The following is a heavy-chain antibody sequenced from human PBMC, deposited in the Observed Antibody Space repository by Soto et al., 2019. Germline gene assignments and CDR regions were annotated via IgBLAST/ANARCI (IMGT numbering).Heavy chain of an antibody. CDR2: ISTNSRYT. J-gene: IGHJ6*02. CDR1: GFTFSDYY. Sequence: QVQLVESGGGLVKPGGSLRLSCEASGFTFSDYYMSWVRQAPGKGLEWVSYISTNSRYTNYADSVMGRFTISRDNAKNSLYLQMNSLRAEDTAVYYCARDHEAGWRGLWGQGTTVTVSS. V-gene: IGHV3-11*05. CDR3: ARDHEAGWRGL. D-gene: IGHD3-10*01.